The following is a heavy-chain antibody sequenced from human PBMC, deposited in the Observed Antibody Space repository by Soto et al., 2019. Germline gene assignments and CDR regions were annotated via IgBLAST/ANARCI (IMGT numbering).Heavy chain of an antibody. J-gene: IGHJ6*03. CDR1: GGTFSSDT. D-gene: IGHD6-13*01. CDR3: AGIAAAENYYYMGV. V-gene: IGHV1-69*02. CDR2: IIPILGIA. Sequence: SSVKVSCKASGGTFSSDTISWVRQAPGQGLERIGRIIPILGIANYAQKFQGRVTITADKSTSTVYMELRSLRSDDTAVYYCAGIAAAENYYYMGVWGKGTTVTVSS.